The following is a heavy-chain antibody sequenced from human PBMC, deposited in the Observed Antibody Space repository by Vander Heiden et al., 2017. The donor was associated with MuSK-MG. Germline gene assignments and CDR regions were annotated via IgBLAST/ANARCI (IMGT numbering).Heavy chain of an antibody. Sequence: QVQLVQSGAEVKKPGSSVKVSCKASGGTFSSYAISWVRQAPGQGLEWMGGIIPIFGTANYAQKFQGRVTSTADESTSTAYMELSSLRSEDTAGYYCACDNWNDVLLVYWGQGTLGTVSS. D-gene: IGHD1-1*01. V-gene: IGHV1-69*01. J-gene: IGHJ4*02. CDR2: IIPIFGTA. CDR1: GGTFSSYA. CDR3: ACDNWNDVLLVY.